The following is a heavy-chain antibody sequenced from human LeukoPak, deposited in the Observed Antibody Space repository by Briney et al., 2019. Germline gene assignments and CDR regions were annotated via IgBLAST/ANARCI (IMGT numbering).Heavy chain of an antibody. D-gene: IGHD3-9*01. CDR3: ARGTPDYDILTGYYTHDAFDI. J-gene: IGHJ3*02. CDR2: INPNSGGT. Sequence: GASVKVSCKASGYTFTGYYMHWVRQAPGQGLEWMGWINPNSGGTNYAQKFQGRVTMTRDTSISTAYMELSRLRSDDTAVYYCARGTPDYDILTGYYTHDAFDIWGQGTMVTVSS. V-gene: IGHV1-2*02. CDR1: GYTFTGYY.